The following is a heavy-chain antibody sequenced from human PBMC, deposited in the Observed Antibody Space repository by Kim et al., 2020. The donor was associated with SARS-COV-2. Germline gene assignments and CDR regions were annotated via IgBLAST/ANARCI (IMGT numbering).Heavy chain of an antibody. V-gene: IGHV4-59*01. D-gene: IGHD3-3*01. CDR3: ASYYDFWSGDGV. J-gene: IGHJ3*01. Sequence: TYNPSLKSRVTISLDTSKNQFSLKLSSVTAAVTAVYYCASYYDFWSGDGVCGQWTMVTVSS.